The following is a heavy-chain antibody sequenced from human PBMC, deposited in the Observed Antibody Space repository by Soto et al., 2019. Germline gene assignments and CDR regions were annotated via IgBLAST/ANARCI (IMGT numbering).Heavy chain of an antibody. D-gene: IGHD1-1*01. CDR2: IIPIFGTA. V-gene: IGHV1-69*12. CDR1: GGTFSSYA. CDR3: ARDRKPEHYYYGMDV. J-gene: IGHJ6*02. Sequence: QVQLVQSGAEVKKPGSSVKVSCKASGGTFSSYAISWVRQAPGQGLEWMGGIIPIFGTANYAQKFQGRVTIXXDXSXXTADMELSSLRSEDTAVYYCARDRKPEHYYYGMDVWGQGTTVTVSS.